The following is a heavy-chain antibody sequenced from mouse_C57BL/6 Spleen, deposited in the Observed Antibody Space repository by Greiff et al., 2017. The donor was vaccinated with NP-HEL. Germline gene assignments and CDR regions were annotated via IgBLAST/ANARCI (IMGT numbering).Heavy chain of an antibody. CDR3: ARVDDLYYFDY. V-gene: IGHV5-4*03. CDR2: ISDGGSYT. Sequence: EVMLVESGGGLVKPGGSLKLSCAASGFTFSSYAMSWVRQTPEKRLEWVATISDGGSYTYYPDNVKGRFTISRDNAKNNLYLQMSHLKSEDTAMYYCARVDDLYYFDYWGQGTTLTVSS. CDR1: GFTFSSYA. D-gene: IGHD2-4*01. J-gene: IGHJ2*01.